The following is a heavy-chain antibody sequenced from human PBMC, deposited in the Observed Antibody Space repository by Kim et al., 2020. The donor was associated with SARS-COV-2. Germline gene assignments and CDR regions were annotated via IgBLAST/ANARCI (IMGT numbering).Heavy chain of an antibody. CDR3: ARICSGGSCYSVSEAFDI. CDR1: GYSFTSYW. CDR2: IDPSDSYT. D-gene: IGHD2-15*01. V-gene: IGHV5-10-1*01. Sequence: GESLKISCKGSGYSFTSYWISWVRQMPGKGLEWMGRIDPSDSYTNYSPSFQGHVTISADKSISTAYLQWSSLKASDTAMYYCARICSGGSCYSVSEAFDIWGQGTMVTVSS. J-gene: IGHJ3*02.